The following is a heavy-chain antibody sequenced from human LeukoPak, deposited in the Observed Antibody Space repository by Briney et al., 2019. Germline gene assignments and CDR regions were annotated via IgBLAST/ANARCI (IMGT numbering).Heavy chain of an antibody. V-gene: IGHV3-15*01. CDR3: TTDRHCGGDCSPDPLGY. J-gene: IGHJ4*02. Sequence: SGGSLRLSCAVSGFTFSNAWMSWVRQAPGKGLEWVGRIKSKTDGGTTDYAAPVKGRFTISRDDSKNTLYLQMNSLKTEDTAVYYCTTDRHCGGDCSPDPLGYWGQGTLVTVSS. CDR2: IKSKTDGGTT. D-gene: IGHD2-21*02. CDR1: GFTFSNAW.